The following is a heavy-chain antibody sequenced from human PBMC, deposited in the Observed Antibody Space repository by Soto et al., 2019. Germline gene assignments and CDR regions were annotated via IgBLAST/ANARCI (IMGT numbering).Heavy chain of an antibody. V-gene: IGHV3-48*01. J-gene: IGHJ6*03. D-gene: IGHD2-15*01. CDR1: GFTFSTYS. CDR3: ARDQESIVVVVAAKISYYMDV. Sequence: GSLRLSCAASGFTFSTYSMNWVRQAPGKGLEWVSYISSSSSTIYYADSVKGRFTISRDNAKNSLYLQMNSLRAEDTAVYYCARDQESIVVVVAAKISYYMDVWGKGTTVTVSS. CDR2: ISSSSSTI.